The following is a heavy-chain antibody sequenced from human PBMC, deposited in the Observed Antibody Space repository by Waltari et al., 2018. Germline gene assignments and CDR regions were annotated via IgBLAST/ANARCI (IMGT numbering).Heavy chain of an antibody. D-gene: IGHD3-3*01. Sequence: QLQESGPGLVKPSETLSLTCAVSGYSINSGYYLGWIRQPPGRGPEWIGSISHDGNSYYNPSLKSRVTISTDSSKNHFSLKLTSVTAADTAIYYCATGNEFNDFWSGYFWLDPWGQGVLVTVSS. CDR2: ISHDGNS. CDR1: GYSINSGYY. CDR3: ATGNEFNDFWSGYFWLDP. J-gene: IGHJ5*02. V-gene: IGHV4-38-2*01.